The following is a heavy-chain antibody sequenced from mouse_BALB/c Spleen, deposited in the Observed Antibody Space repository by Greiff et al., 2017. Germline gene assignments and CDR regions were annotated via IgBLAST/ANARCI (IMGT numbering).Heavy chain of an antibody. CDR2: ISSGGSYT. Sequence: EVNLVESGGGLVKPGGSLKLSCAASGFTFSSYAMSWVRQSPEKRLEWVAEISSGGSYTYYPDTVTGRFTISRDNAKNTLYLEMSSLRSEDTAMYYCAKKYGNYFDYWGQGTTLTVSS. CDR1: GFTFSSYA. CDR3: AKKYGNYFDY. J-gene: IGHJ2*01. D-gene: IGHD2-10*02. V-gene: IGHV5-9-4*01.